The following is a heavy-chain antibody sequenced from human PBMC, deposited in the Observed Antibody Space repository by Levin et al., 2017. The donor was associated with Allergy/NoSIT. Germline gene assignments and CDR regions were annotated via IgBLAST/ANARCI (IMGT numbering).Heavy chain of an antibody. CDR1: GGTFSSYA. CDR2: IIPIFGTA. CDR3: ARGELGRSLKDAFDI. J-gene: IGHJ3*02. D-gene: IGHD7-27*01. V-gene: IGHV1-69*13. Sequence: ASVKVSCKASGGTFSSYAISWVRQAPGQGLEWMGGIIPIFGTANYAQKFQGRVTITADESTSTAYMELSSLRSEDTAVYYCARGELGRSLKDAFDIWGQGTMVTVSS.